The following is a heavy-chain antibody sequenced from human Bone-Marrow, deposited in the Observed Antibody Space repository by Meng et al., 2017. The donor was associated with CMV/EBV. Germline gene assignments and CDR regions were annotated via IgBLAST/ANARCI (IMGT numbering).Heavy chain of an antibody. D-gene: IGHD3-16*02. J-gene: IGHJ4*02. CDR2: IFSNDEK. V-gene: IGHV2-26*01. CDR3: ARKGYSYGAPLDF. CDR1: GFSLYNSRMG. Sequence: SGPTLVKPTETLTLTCSVFGFSLYNSRMGVSWIRQPPGKALEWLAHIFSNDEKYFSASLKSRLTISKDTSKSQVVLTMTNVDPEDTGTYYCARKGYSYGAPLDFWGQGARVNVAS.